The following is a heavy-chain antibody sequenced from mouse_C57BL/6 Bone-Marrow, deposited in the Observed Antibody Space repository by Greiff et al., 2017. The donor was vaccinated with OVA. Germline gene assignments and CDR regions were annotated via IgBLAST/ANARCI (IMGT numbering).Heavy chain of an antibody. J-gene: IGHJ3*01. CDR3: ARDVSDGYWFAY. CDR2: ISDGGSYT. Sequence: EVQGVESGGGLVKPGGSLKLSCAASGFTFSSYAMSWVRQTPEKRLEWVATISDGGSYTYYPDNVKGRFTISRDNAKNNLYLQMSHLKSEDTAMYYCARDVSDGYWFAYWGQGTLVTVSA. CDR1: GFTFSSYA. V-gene: IGHV5-4*01. D-gene: IGHD2-3*01.